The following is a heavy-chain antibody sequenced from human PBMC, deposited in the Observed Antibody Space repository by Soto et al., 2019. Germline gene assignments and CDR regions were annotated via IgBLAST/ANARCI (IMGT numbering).Heavy chain of an antibody. J-gene: IGHJ4*02. Sequence: SETLSLTCTVSGGSVTSDEDYWTWIRQSPGKGLEWIGYISNSGSTGYNPSLKTRLSMSVDRSKNQFTLRLTSVTAADTAVYFCATESGSTYGYFDYWGQGALVTVSS. CDR1: GGSVTSDEDY. D-gene: IGHD5-18*01. V-gene: IGHV4-30-4*01. CDR3: ATESGSTYGYFDY. CDR2: ISNSGST.